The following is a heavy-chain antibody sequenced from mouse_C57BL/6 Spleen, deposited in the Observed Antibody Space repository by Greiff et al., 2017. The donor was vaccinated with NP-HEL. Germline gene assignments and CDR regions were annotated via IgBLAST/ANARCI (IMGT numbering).Heavy chain of an antibody. CDR1: GYTFTDYY. D-gene: IGHD2-1*01. J-gene: IGHJ2*01. Sequence: EVQLQQSGPELVKPGASVKISCKASGYTFTDYYMNWVKQSHGKSLEWIGDINPNNGGTSYNQKFKGKATLTVDKSSSTAYMELRSLTSEDSAVYYCAIYYGNYWGQSTTLTVSS. CDR2: INPNNGGT. CDR3: AIYYGNY. V-gene: IGHV1-26*01.